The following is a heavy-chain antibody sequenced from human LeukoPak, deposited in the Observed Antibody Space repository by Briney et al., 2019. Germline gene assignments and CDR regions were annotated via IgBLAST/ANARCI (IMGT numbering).Heavy chain of an antibody. V-gene: IGHV3-30-3*01. D-gene: IGHD3-3*01. Sequence: GRSLRLSCAASGFTFSSYAMHWVRQAPGKGLEWVAVISYDGSNKYYADSVKGRFTISRDNAKNSLYLQMNSLRAEDSAVYYCGASVFWWGQGTLVTVSS. CDR2: ISYDGSNK. CDR3: GASVFW. CDR1: GFTFSSYA. J-gene: IGHJ4*02.